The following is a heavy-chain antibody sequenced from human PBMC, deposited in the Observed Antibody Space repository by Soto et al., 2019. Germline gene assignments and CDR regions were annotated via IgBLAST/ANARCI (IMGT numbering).Heavy chain of an antibody. V-gene: IGHV1-18*01. CDR2: ISAYNGNT. Sequence: GASVKVSCKASGYTFTSYGISWVRQAPGQGLEWMGWISAYNGNTNYAQKLQGRVTMTTDTSTSTAYMELRSLRSDDTAVYYCARGGSGWYWDYYYYCGMDVWGQGTTVTVSS. CDR1: GYTFTSYG. J-gene: IGHJ6*02. CDR3: ARGGSGWYWDYYYYCGMDV. D-gene: IGHD6-19*01.